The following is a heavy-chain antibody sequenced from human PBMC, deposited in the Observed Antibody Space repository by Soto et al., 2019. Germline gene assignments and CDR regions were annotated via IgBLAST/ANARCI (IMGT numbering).Heavy chain of an antibody. CDR1: GFTFNKYW. V-gene: IGHV3-74*01. J-gene: IGHJ4*02. D-gene: IGHD3-16*01. Sequence: AGGSLRLSCAASGFTFNKYWIHWVRQAPGTGLVWVSRIKYDATSTNYADSVKGRFSISRDNAQNTAHLQMSSLRGDDTAVYYCVRGALGSYYFDYWGQGTLVTVSS. CDR2: IKYDATST. CDR3: VRGALGSYYFDY.